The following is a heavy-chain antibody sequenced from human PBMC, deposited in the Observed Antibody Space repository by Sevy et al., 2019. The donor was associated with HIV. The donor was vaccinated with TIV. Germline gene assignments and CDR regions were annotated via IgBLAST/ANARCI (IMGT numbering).Heavy chain of an antibody. V-gene: IGHV3-73*01. CDR1: GFTFSGSP. CDR2: IRGEANSFAT. D-gene: IGHD5-12*01. Sequence: GGSLRLSCAPSGFTFSGSPMHWVRQASGKGLEWVGRIRGEANSFATSYAASLKGRFTISRDDSKNTAYLQMNSLKNEDTAVYYCTAVATPPYSDGVFDYWGQGTLVTVSS. CDR3: TAVATPPYSDGVFDY. J-gene: IGHJ4*02.